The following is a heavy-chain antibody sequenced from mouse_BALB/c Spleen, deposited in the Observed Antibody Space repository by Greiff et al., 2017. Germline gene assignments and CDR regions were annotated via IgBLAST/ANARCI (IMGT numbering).Heavy chain of an antibody. D-gene: IGHD1-1*01. Sequence: LQQPGSELVRPGASVKLSCKASGYTFTSYWMHWVKQRHGQDLEWIGNIYPGSGSTNYDEKFKSKGTLTVDTSSSTAYMHLSSLTSEDSAVYYCTSSSSGLYFDYWGQGTTLTVSS. V-gene: IGHV1S22*01. CDR1: GYTFTSYW. CDR2: IYPGSGST. J-gene: IGHJ2*01. CDR3: TSSSSGLYFDY.